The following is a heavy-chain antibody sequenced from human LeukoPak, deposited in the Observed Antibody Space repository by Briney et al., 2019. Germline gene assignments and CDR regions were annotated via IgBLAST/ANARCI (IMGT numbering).Heavy chain of an antibody. V-gene: IGHV1-46*01. D-gene: IGHD6-13*01. CDR1: GYTFTSYY. CDR3: ARSVVGAAAGKRFDY. CDR2: INPSGGST. Sequence: ASVKVSCKASGYTFTSYYMHWVRQAPGQGLEEMGIINPSGGSTSYAQKFQGRVTMTRDTSTSTVYMELSSLRSEDTAVYYCARSVVGAAAGKRFDYWGQGTLVTVSS. J-gene: IGHJ4*02.